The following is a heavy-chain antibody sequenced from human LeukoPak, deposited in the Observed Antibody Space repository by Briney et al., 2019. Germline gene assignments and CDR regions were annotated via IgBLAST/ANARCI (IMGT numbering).Heavy chain of an antibody. V-gene: IGHV3-11*04. CDR3: VRDEDPTYYED. CDR2: ISSSGSTI. J-gene: IGHJ4*02. CDR1: GFTFSDCY. Sequence: GGSLRLSCAASGFTFSDCYMSWIRQAPGKGLEWVSYISSSGSTIYYADSVKGRFTISRDNAKNSVYLQMNSLRAEDTAVYYCVRDEDPTYYEDWGQGTLVTVSS.